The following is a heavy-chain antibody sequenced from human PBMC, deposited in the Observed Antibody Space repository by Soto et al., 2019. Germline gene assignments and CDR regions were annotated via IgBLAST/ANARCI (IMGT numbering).Heavy chain of an antibody. V-gene: IGHV3-33*01. D-gene: IGHD2-15*01. CDR2: IWYDGSDK. CDR1: GFTFSTYA. J-gene: IGHJ4*02. CDR3: ARDINCSGGTCRHSDY. Sequence: GGSLRLSCAASGFTFSTYAMHWVRQAPGKGLEWVAVIWYDGSDKYYGDSVKGRFTISRDNSKNTLYLQMNSLRAEDTAVYYCARDINCSGGTCRHSDYWGQGTLVTVSS.